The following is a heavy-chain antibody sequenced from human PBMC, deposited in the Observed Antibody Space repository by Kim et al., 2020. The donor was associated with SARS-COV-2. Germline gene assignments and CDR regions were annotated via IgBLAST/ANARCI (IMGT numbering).Heavy chain of an antibody. V-gene: IGHV4-31*03. CDR2: IYYSGST. CDR1: GGSISSGGYY. Sequence: SETLSLTCTVSGGSISSGGYYWSWIRQHPGKGLEWIGYIYYSGSTYYNPSLKSRVTISVDTSKNQFSLKLSSVTAADTAVYYCARGLDSEYCGGDCYPPAPDWGQGTLVTVSS. CDR3: ARGLDSEYCGGDCYPPAPD. J-gene: IGHJ4*02. D-gene: IGHD2-21*02.